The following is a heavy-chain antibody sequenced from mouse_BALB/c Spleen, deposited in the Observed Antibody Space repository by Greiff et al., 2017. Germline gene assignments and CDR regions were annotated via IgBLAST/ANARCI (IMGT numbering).Heavy chain of an antibody. Sequence: DLVKPGASVKLSCKASGYTFTSYWINWIKQRPGQGLEWIGRIAPGSGSTYYNEMFKGKATLTVDTSSSTAYIQLSSLSSEDSAVYFCARGGTARATFAYWGQGTLVTVSA. CDR3: ARGGTARATFAY. J-gene: IGHJ3*01. CDR2: IAPGSGST. D-gene: IGHD3-2*01. CDR1: GYTFTSYW. V-gene: IGHV1S41*01.